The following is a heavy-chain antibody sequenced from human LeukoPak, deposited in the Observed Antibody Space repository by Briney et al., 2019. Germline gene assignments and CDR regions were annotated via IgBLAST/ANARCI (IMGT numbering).Heavy chain of an antibody. CDR2: IYPRDGST. V-gene: IGHV1-46*01. J-gene: IGHJ4*02. CDR3: ARDQEGLDY. CDR1: GYTFTSNY. Sequence: ASVKVSCKASGYTFTSNYIHWVRQAPGQGLEWMGMIYPRDGSTSYAQKFQGRVTVTRDTSTSTVHMELSGLRSEDTAVYYCARDQEGLDYWGQGTLATVSS.